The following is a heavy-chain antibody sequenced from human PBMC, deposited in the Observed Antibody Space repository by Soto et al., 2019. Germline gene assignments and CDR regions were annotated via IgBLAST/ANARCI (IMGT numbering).Heavy chain of an antibody. CDR1: GGSISSGGYY. V-gene: IGHV4-31*03. CDR2: IYYSGST. CDR3: ARASITIFGVVIMNWFDP. Sequence: SETLSLTCTVSGGSISSGGYYWSWIRQHPGKGLEWIGYIYYSGSTYYNPSLKSRVTISVDTSKNQFSLKLSSVTAADTAVYYCARASITIFGVVIMNWFDPWGQGTLVTVSS. J-gene: IGHJ5*02. D-gene: IGHD3-3*01.